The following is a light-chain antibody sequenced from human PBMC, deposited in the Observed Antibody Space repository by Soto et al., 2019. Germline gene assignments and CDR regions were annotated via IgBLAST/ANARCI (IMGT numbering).Light chain of an antibody. Sequence: EVVMTQSPGTLSLSPVESATLSFMASQSVSGNYLAWYQQKPGQSPRLVIYDASSRATGIPDRFSGSGSGTDFTLTISRLEPEDFAVYFCYQYDSSPWTFGQGTKVDIK. J-gene: IGKJ1*01. CDR3: YQYDSSPWT. CDR2: DAS. V-gene: IGKV3-20*01. CDR1: QSVSGNY.